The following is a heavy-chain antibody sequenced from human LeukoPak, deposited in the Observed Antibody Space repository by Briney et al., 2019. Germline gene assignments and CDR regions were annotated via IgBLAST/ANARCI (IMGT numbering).Heavy chain of an antibody. CDR1: GFTFSSYS. J-gene: IGHJ3*02. D-gene: IGHD3-10*01. Sequence: GGSLRLSCAASGFTFSSYSMNWVRQAPGKGLEWVSYISSSSSTIYYADSVKGRFTISRDNAKNSLYLQMNSLRAEDTAVYYCARRLYGSGDGDAFDIWGQGTMVTVSS. CDR3: ARRLYGSGDGDAFDI. CDR2: ISSSSSTI. V-gene: IGHV3-48*01.